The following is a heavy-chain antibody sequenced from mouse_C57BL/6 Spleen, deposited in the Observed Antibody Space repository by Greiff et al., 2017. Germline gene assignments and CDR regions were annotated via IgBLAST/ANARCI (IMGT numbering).Heavy chain of an antibody. J-gene: IGHJ1*03. CDR2: IDPSDSYT. CDR3: ARLYYGSSYRYFDV. Sequence: QLQQPGAELVRPGTSVKLSCKASGYTFTSYWMHWVKQRPGQGLEWIGVIDPSDSYTNYNQKFKGKATLTVDTSSSTAYMQLSSLTSEDSAVYYCARLYYGSSYRYFDVWGTGTTVTVSS. D-gene: IGHD1-1*01. V-gene: IGHV1-59*01. CDR1: GYTFTSYW.